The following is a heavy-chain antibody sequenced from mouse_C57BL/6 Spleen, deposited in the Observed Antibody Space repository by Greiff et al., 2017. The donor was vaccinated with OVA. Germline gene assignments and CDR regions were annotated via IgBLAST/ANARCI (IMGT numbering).Heavy chain of an antibody. J-gene: IGHJ4*01. Sequence: DVKLVESGGGLVKPGGSLKLSCAASGFTFSSYAMSWVRQTPEKRLEWVATISDGGSYTYYPDNVKGRFTISRDNAKNNLYLQMSHLKSEDTAMYYCARDGGNYVDYAMDYWGQGTSVTVSS. D-gene: IGHD2-1*01. CDR3: ARDGGNYVDYAMDY. V-gene: IGHV5-4*01. CDR1: GFTFSSYA. CDR2: ISDGGSYT.